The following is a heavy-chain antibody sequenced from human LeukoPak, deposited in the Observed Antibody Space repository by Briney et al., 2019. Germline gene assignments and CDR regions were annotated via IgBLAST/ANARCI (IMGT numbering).Heavy chain of an antibody. Sequence: GASVKVSCKASGYTFTSYGIIWVRQAPGQGLEWMGWISAYNGNTNYAQKLQGRVTMTADTSTSTAFMELRSLRSDDTAVYYCARDGNFHYSYMDVWGKGTTVTVSS. CDR2: ISAYNGNT. CDR3: ARDGNFHYSYMDV. D-gene: IGHD4-23*01. J-gene: IGHJ6*03. CDR1: GYTFTSYG. V-gene: IGHV1-18*01.